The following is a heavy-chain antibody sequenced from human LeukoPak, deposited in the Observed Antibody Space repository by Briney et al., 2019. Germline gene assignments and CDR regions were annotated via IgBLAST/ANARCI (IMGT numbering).Heavy chain of an antibody. D-gene: IGHD2-8*01. CDR3: AREKANGPDGLYYYYYMDV. Sequence: SVKVSCKASGGIFSSYAISWVRQAPGQGLEWMGGIIPIFGTANYAQKFQGRVTITADESTSTAYMELSSLRSEDTAVYYCAREKANGPDGLYYYYYMDVWGKGPRSASP. J-gene: IGHJ6*03. CDR2: IIPIFGTA. CDR1: GGIFSSYA. V-gene: IGHV1-69*13.